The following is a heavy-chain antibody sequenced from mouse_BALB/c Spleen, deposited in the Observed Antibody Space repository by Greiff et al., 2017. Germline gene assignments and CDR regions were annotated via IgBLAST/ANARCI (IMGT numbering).Heavy chain of an antibody. J-gene: IGHJ4*01. CDR2: IDPANGNT. CDR1: GFNIKDTY. V-gene: IGHV14-3*02. Sequence: VQLKESGAELVKPGASVKLSCTASGFNIKDTYMHWVKQRPEQGLEWIGRIDPANGNTKYDPKFQGKATITADTSSNTAYLQLSSLTSEDTAVYYCARRGNFYYYAMDYWGQGTSVTVSS. CDR3: ARRGNFYYYAMDY. D-gene: IGHD2-1*01.